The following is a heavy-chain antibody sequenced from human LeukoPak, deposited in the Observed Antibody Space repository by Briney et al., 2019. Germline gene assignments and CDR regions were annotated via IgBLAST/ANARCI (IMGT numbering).Heavy chain of an antibody. V-gene: IGHV4-31*03. Sequence: PSQTLSLTCTVSGGSISSGGYYWSWIRQHPGKGLEWIGYIYYSGSTYYNPSLKSRVTISVDTSKNQFSLKLSSVTAADTAVYYCVRGEPHDYGDYFYGMDVWGQGTTVTVSS. CDR2: IYYSGST. CDR1: GGSISSGGYY. J-gene: IGHJ6*02. CDR3: VRGEPHDYGDYFYGMDV. D-gene: IGHD4-17*01.